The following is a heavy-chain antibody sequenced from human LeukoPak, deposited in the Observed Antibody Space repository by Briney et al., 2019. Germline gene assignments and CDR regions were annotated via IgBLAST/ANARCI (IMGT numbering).Heavy chain of an antibody. CDR1: GYTFTGYY. CDR3: ARTRGVAGDAFDI. D-gene: IGHD2-15*01. V-gene: IGHV1-2*02. J-gene: IGHJ3*02. Sequence: ASVKVSCXASGYTFTGYYMHWMRQAPGQGLEWMGWINPNSGGTNYAQKFQGRVTMTRDTSISTAYMELSRLRSDDTAVYYCARTRGVAGDAFDIWGQGTMVTVSS. CDR2: INPNSGGT.